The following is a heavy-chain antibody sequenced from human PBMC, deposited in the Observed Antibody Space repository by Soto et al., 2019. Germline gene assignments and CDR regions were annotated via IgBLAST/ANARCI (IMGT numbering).Heavy chain of an antibody. CDR2: IYYTGST. CDR1: GGSINSGGYY. D-gene: IGHD3-22*01. Sequence: QLQLQESGPGLVKPSETLSLTCNVSGGSINSGGYYWTWIRQLPGQGLQWIGDIYYTGSTFYHPSRQTRLSISMYKSKNQFSLTLRSVTAADTAVYYCATQPRYDSSGYFYYWGQGTLVTVSS. CDR3: ATQPRYDSSGYFYY. J-gene: IGHJ4*02. V-gene: IGHV4-31*03.